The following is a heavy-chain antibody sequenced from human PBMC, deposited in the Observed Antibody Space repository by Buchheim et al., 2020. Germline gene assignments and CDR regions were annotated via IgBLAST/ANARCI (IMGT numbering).Heavy chain of an antibody. J-gene: IGHJ4*02. CDR3: ARHYSSYYDSSGYYFDY. D-gene: IGHD3-22*01. CDR2: IYYSGST. V-gene: IGHV4-39*01. CDR1: GGPISSSSYY. Sequence: QLQLQESGPGLVKPSETLSLTCTVSGGPISSSSYYWGWIRQPPGKGLEWIGSIYYSGSTYYNPSLKSRVTISVDSSKHQFSLTLSSVTAADTAVYYCARHYSSYYDSSGYYFDYWGQGTL.